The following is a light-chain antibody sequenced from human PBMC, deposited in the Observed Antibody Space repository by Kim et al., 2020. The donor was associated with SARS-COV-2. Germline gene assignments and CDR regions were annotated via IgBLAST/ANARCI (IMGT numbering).Light chain of an antibody. CDR3: AAWDDSLSGVV. CDR2: RNN. Sequence: GQRFTISCSGRRSNIGSNYVYWYQQLPGTAPQLLIYRNNQRPSGVPDRFSGSKSGTSASLAIRGLRSGDEADYYCAAWDDSLSGVVFGGGTQLTVL. V-gene: IGLV1-47*01. J-gene: IGLJ2*01. CDR1: RSNIGSNY.